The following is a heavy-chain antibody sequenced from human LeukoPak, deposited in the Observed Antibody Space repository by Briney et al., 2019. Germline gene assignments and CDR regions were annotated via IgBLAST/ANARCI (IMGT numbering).Heavy chain of an antibody. CDR1: GYTFTSYY. CDR2: INPSAGST. Sequence: ASVKVSCKASGYTFTSYYTHWVRQAPGQGLEWMGIINPSAGSTSYAQKFQGRVTMTRDKSTSTVYMELSSLRSEDTAVYYCAREREGSGSLNPFQHWGQGTLVTVSS. CDR3: AREREGSGSLNPFQH. J-gene: IGHJ1*01. D-gene: IGHD3-10*01. V-gene: IGHV1-46*01.